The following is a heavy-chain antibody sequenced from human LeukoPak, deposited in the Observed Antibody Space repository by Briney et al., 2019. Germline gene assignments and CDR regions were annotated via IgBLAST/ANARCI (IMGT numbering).Heavy chain of an antibody. Sequence: SETLSLTCTVSGGSISSYYWSWIRQPAGKGLEWIGRIYTSGSTNYNPSLKSQVTMSVDTSKNQFSLKLSSVTAADTAVYYCAMIGYYDFWSGYYTWGQGTLVTVSS. D-gene: IGHD3-3*01. CDR3: AMIGYYDFWSGYYT. CDR2: IYTSGST. CDR1: GGSISSYY. J-gene: IGHJ5*02. V-gene: IGHV4-4*07.